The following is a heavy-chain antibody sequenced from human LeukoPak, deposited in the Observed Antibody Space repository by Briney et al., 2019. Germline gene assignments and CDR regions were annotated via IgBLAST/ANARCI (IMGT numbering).Heavy chain of an antibody. J-gene: IGHJ4*02. CDR1: GVSISSSTYY. Sequence: SETLSLTCIVSGVSISSSTYYWGWIRQPPGKGLEWIGSLYYTESTYYNPSLKSRVTMSVDTSKNQFSLKLSSVTAADTALYYCARHDLLGVRGVLTPIDYWGQGTLVTVSS. V-gene: IGHV4-39*01. D-gene: IGHD3-10*01. CDR3: ARHDLLGVRGVLTPIDY. CDR2: LYYTEST.